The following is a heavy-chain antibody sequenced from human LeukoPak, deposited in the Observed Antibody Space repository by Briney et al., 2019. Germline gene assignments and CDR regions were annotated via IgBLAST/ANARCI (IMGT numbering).Heavy chain of an antibody. CDR1: GFTFSSYW. J-gene: IGHJ1*01. CDR3: ARDSVGNYAAY. CDR2: INSDGSST. D-gene: IGHD5/OR15-5a*01. V-gene: IGHV3-74*01. Sequence: GGSLRLSCAASGFTFSSYWMHWVRQAPGKGLVSVSRINSDGSSTSYAVSVKGRFTISRDNAKNTLYLQMNSLRAEDTAVYYCARDSVGNYAAYWGQGTLVTVSS.